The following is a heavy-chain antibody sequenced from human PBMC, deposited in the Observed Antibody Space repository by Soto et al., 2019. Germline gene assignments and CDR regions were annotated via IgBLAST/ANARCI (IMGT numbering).Heavy chain of an antibody. CDR3: AKGRGYCSSTSCYVGSDY. D-gene: IGHD2-2*01. CDR2: ISGSGGST. J-gene: IGHJ4*02. CDR1: GFTFSSYA. Sequence: EVQLLESGGGLVQPGGSLRLSCAASGFTFSSYAMSWVRQAPGKGLEWVSAISGSGGSTYYADSVKGRFTISRDNXKXPXXLQMDSQRAEDTAVYYWAKGRGYCSSTSCYVGSDYWGQGTLVTVSS. V-gene: IGHV3-23*01.